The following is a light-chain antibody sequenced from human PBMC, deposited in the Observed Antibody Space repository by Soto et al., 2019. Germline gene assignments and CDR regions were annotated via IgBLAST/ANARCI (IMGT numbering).Light chain of an antibody. Sequence: DIQVTQSPSAMSAAVGDRVTITCRTSQDISNRLGWFQQRPGKAPKRLISSASTLETGVPSRFSGTGSGTEFTLTISSLQPEDFANYYCQQHAAYPRDFGQGTKVEMK. CDR1: QDISNR. J-gene: IGKJ1*01. CDR2: SAS. CDR3: QQHAAYPRD. V-gene: IGKV1-17*03.